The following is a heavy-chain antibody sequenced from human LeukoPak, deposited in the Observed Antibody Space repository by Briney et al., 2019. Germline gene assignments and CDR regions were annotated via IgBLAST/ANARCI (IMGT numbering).Heavy chain of an antibody. J-gene: IGHJ5*02. V-gene: IGHV1-18*01. CDR2: ISAYNGNT. D-gene: IGHD6-19*01. Sequence: ASVKVSCKASGYTFTSYGISWVRQAPGQGLEWMGWISAYNGNTNYAQKLQGRVTMTTDTSTSTAYMELRNLRSDDTAVYYCARKPGIAVAGSWFDPWGQGTLVTVSS. CDR3: ARKPGIAVAGSWFDP. CDR1: GYTFTSYG.